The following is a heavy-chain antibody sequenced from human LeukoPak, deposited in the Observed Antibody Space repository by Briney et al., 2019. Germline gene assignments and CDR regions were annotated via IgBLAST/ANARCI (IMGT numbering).Heavy chain of an antibody. V-gene: IGHV4-59*01. CDR2: IYYSGST. CDR3: ARGSSGSYQFDS. J-gene: IGHJ4*02. Sequence: SETLSLTCTVSGGSMSSYYWSWIRQPPGKGLEWLGYIYYSGSTAYNPSLKSRVTISVDTSKNQFSLRLSSLTAADTAVYYCARGSSGSYQFDSWGQGTLVTVSS. CDR1: GGSMSSYY. D-gene: IGHD3-10*01.